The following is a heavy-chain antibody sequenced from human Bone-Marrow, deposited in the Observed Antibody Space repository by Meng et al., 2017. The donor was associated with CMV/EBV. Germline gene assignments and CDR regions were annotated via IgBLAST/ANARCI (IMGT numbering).Heavy chain of an antibody. D-gene: IGHD6-13*01. CDR2: ISSGSSYI. CDR3: ASSNRAGGYFVY. J-gene: IGHJ4*02. CDR1: GFTFSTYS. Sequence: CAAYGFTFSTYSMNWVRQAPGKGLEWVSSISSGSSYIYDTDSVRGRFTISRDNAKNSLYLQMNSLTDEDTAVYYCASSNRAGGYFVYWGQGTLVTVSS. V-gene: IGHV3-21*06.